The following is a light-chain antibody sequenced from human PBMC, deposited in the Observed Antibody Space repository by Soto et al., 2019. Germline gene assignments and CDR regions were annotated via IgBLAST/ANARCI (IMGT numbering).Light chain of an antibody. Sequence: QSALTQPASVSGSPGQSITLSCTGTSSDVGGYEYVSWYQQHPGKAPKLLIYDVSNRPSGVSNRFSGSKSGNTASLTSSGLQAEDEADYYCSSYSSSTTPYVFGTGTKVTVL. CDR1: SSDVGGYEY. V-gene: IGLV2-14*01. CDR2: DVS. CDR3: SSYSSSTTPYV. J-gene: IGLJ1*01.